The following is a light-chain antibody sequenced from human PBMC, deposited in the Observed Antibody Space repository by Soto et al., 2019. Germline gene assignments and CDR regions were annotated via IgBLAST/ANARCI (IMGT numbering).Light chain of an antibody. Sequence: EIVLTQSPVTLSLIPGEGATLSCRASQSVRSGSLAWYQQKPGQAPRLLIYGASSRATDIPDRFSGSGYGTDFILTISRLEPEDVAVYYCQHYADSPHTFGQGTKLEIK. J-gene: IGKJ2*01. V-gene: IGKV3-20*01. CDR3: QHYADSPHT. CDR2: GAS. CDR1: QSVRSGS.